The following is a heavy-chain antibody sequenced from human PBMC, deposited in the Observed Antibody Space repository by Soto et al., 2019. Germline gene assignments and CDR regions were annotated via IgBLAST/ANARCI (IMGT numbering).Heavy chain of an antibody. CDR2: IIPIFGTA. Sequence: QVQVVQSGAEVKKPGSSVKVSCKASGGTFSSYTISWVRQAPGQGLEWMGGIIPIFGTADYAQKFQGRVTITADKSTITAYVELSSLRSEDTAVYYCARSFPTGLYSGYDLLVYWGQGNLVTVSS. V-gene: IGHV1-69*14. CDR1: GGTFSSYT. CDR3: ARSFPTGLYSGYDLLVY. J-gene: IGHJ4*02. D-gene: IGHD5-12*01.